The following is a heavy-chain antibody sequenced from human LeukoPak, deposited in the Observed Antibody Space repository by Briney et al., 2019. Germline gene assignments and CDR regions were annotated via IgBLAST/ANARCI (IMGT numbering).Heavy chain of an antibody. CDR2: IYYTGGT. CDR3: ARAPYYYDSSGYYYSNWYFDL. J-gene: IGHJ2*01. CDR1: GGSITSSSYY. D-gene: IGHD3-22*01. Sequence: SETLSLTCSVSGGSITSSSYYWGWIRQSPEKGLEWIGSIYYTGGTHYSPSLKSRVTISVDTSKNQFSLKLSSVTAADTAVYYCARAPYYYDSSGYYYSNWYFDLWGRGTLVTVSS. V-gene: IGHV4-39*01.